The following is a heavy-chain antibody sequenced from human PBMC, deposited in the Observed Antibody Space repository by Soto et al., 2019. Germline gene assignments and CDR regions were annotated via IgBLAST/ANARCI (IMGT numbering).Heavy chain of an antibody. CDR3: ARAGPSSYYYDSSGYYRKMELDAFDI. J-gene: IGHJ3*02. V-gene: IGHV4-34*01. Sequence: PSETLSLTCAVYGGSFSGYYWSWIRQPPGKGLEWIGEINHSGSTNYNPSLKSRVTISVDTSKNQFSLKLSSVTAADTAVYYCARAGPSSYYYDSSGYYRKMELDAFDIWGQGTMVTVSS. CDR2: INHSGST. CDR1: GGSFSGYY. D-gene: IGHD3-22*01.